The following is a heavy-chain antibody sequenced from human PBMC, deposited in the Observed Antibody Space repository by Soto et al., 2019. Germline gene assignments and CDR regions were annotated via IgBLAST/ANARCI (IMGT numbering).Heavy chain of an antibody. Sequence: SETLSLTCTVSGGSISGEGYYWSWIRQYSGGGLEWIGYIHYSGSTYYNPSLKSRVIISVDTSKTQFFLNLSSVTAEDTAVYYCAKHFDSGCPDYWGQGTLVTVSS. CDR3: AKHFDSGCPDY. D-gene: IGHD6-19*01. V-gene: IGHV4-31*03. J-gene: IGHJ4*02. CDR1: GGSISGEGYY. CDR2: IHYSGST.